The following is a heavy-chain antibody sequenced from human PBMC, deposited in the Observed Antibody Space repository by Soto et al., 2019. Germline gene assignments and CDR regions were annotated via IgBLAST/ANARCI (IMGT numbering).Heavy chain of an antibody. CDR3: ARVPLSTGSRYNWFDP. CDR1: GGSISSGGYY. Sequence: SETLSLTCTVSGGSISSGGYYWSWIRQHPGKGLEWIGYIYYSGSTYYNPSLKSRVTISVDTSKNQFSLKLSSVTAADTAVYYCARVPLSTGSRYNWFDPWGQGTLVTVSS. CDR2: IYYSGST. D-gene: IGHD1-1*01. V-gene: IGHV4-31*03. J-gene: IGHJ5*02.